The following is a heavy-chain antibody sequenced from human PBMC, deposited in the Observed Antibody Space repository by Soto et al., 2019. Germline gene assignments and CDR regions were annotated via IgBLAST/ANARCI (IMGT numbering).Heavy chain of an antibody. J-gene: IGHJ6*02. D-gene: IGHD6-13*01. CDR1: GGSTSSYY. CDR3: ARGSYSSSWHRNYYGMDV. Sequence: PSETLSLTCTVSGGSTSSYYWSWIRQPPGKGLEWIGYIYYSGSTNYNPSLKSRVTISVDTSKNQFSLKLSSVTAADTAVYYCARGSYSSSWHRNYYGMDVWGQGTTVTVSS. CDR2: IYYSGST. V-gene: IGHV4-59*01.